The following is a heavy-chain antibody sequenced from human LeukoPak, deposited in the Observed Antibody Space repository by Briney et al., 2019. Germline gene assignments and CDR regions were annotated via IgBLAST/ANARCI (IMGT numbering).Heavy chain of an antibody. Sequence: SVKVSCKASGGTFSSYAISWVRQAPGQGLEWMGGIIPIFGTANYAQKFQGRVTITADKSTSTAYMELSSLRSEDTAVYYCASDSAAAGHYYYYYMDVWGKGTTVTVSS. CDR3: ASDSAAAGHYYYYYMDV. V-gene: IGHV1-69*06. J-gene: IGHJ6*03. CDR2: IIPIFGTA. CDR1: GGTFSSYA. D-gene: IGHD6-13*01.